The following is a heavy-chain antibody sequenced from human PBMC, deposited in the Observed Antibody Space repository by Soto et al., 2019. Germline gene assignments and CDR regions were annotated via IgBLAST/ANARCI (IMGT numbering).Heavy chain of an antibody. J-gene: IGHJ4*02. V-gene: IGHV4-34*01. Sequence: QVQLQQWGAGLLKPSETLSLTCAVYGGSFSGYYWSWIRPPPVKWLEWSGEINPSGSTNYNPSLKCRVTISVDTSKSGCALKLSSVTAADTVVYYCARCDAVDGNTPIAYWGQGTLVTVSS. D-gene: IGHD6-19*01. CDR3: ARCDAVDGNTPIAY. CDR1: GGSFSGYY. CDR2: INPSGST.